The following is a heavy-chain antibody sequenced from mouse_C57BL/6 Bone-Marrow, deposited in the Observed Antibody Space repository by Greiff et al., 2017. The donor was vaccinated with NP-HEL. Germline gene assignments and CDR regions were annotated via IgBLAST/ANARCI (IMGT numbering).Heavy chain of an antibody. V-gene: IGHV1-76*01. CDR3: ARWGDSSGYVPFAY. J-gene: IGHJ3*01. Sequence: QVQLQQSGAELVRPGASVKLSCKASGYTFTDYYINWVKQRPGQGLEWIARIYPGSGNTYYNEKFKGKATLTAEKSSSTAYMQLSSLTSEDSAFYFCARWGDSSGYVPFAYWGQGTLVTVSA. D-gene: IGHD3-2*02. CDR2: IYPGSGNT. CDR1: GYTFTDYY.